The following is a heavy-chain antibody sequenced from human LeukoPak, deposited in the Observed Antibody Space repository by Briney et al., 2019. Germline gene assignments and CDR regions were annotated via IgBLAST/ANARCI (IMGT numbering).Heavy chain of an antibody. CDR1: GFTFSSYG. CDR3: ARDLTQLALFDY. J-gene: IGHJ4*02. Sequence: PGGSLRLSCAASGFTFSSYGMHWVRQAPGKGLEWVAVIWYDGSNKYYADSVKGRFTLSRDNSKNTLFLQMNSLRPEDTAVYFCARDLTQLALFDYWGQGTLVTVSS. D-gene: IGHD6-13*01. CDR2: IWYDGSNK. V-gene: IGHV3-33*08.